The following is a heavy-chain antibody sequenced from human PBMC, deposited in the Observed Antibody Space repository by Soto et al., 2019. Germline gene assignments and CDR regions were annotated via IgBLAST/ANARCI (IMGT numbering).Heavy chain of an antibody. CDR2: IYYSGST. CDR3: ARGEGQQLVPWWFDP. J-gene: IGHJ5*02. CDR1: GGSISSYY. D-gene: IGHD6-13*01. V-gene: IGHV4-59*01. Sequence: PSETLFLTCTVSGGSISSYYWSWIRQPPGKGLEWIGYIYYSGSTNYNPSLKSRVTISVDTSKNQFSLKLSSVTAADTAVYYCARGEGQQLVPWWFDPWGQGTLVTVSS.